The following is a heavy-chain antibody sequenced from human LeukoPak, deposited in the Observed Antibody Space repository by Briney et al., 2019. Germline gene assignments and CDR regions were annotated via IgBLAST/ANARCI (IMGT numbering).Heavy chain of an antibody. Sequence: GGSLRLSCAASGFAVSSNYMGWVRQAPGKGLEWVSVIYSGGSGGTWFADSMKGRFTISRDNSKNTLYLQMNTLRTEDTAVYYCARERGRGRDSPWFDYWGQGTLVTVSS. V-gene: IGHV3-53*01. CDR1: GFAVSSNY. CDR3: ARERGRGRDSPWFDY. CDR2: IYSGGSGGT. J-gene: IGHJ4*02. D-gene: IGHD1-26*01.